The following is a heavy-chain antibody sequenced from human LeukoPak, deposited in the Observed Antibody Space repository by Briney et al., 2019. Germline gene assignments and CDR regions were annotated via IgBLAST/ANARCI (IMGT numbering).Heavy chain of an antibody. Sequence: GGSLRLSCAASGFTFSDYYMSWIRQAPGKGLDWVSSISSSSSYTNYADSVKGRFTISRDNAKNSLYLQMNSLRAEDTAVYYCAGFGELFYYYYGMDVWGKGTTVTVSS. CDR1: GFTFSDYY. D-gene: IGHD3-10*01. CDR3: AGFGELFYYYYGMDV. J-gene: IGHJ6*04. CDR2: ISSSSSYT. V-gene: IGHV3-11*06.